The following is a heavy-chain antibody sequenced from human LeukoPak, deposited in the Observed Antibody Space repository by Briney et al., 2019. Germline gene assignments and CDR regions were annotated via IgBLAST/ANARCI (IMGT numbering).Heavy chain of an antibody. V-gene: IGHV3-30*09. CDR3: ARVPYDCSSTSCYYDY. Sequence: GRSLRLSCAASGFTFSSYAMHWVRQAPGKGLEWVAVISYDGSNKYYADSVKGRFAISRDNAKNSLYLQMNSLRAEDTAVYYCARVPYDCSSTSCYYDYWGQGTLVTVSS. CDR2: ISYDGSNK. J-gene: IGHJ4*02. CDR1: GFTFSSYA. D-gene: IGHD2-2*01.